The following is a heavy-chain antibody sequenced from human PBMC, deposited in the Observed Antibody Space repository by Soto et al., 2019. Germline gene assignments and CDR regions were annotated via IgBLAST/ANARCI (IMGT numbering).Heavy chain of an antibody. CDR1: GGSVNNGGYY. CDR2: IYYSGNT. D-gene: IGHD6-19*01. J-gene: IGHJ5*02. V-gene: IGHV4-31*03. Sequence: QVKLQESGPGLVKASQTLSLTCSVSGGSVNNGGYYWSWIRQHPGKGLEWIGYIYYSGNTYSNPSLESRLSISVDTSQNRFSLTLTSVTAADTAGYYCARYSSSGFDPWGQGTVVTVSS. CDR3: ARYSSSGFDP.